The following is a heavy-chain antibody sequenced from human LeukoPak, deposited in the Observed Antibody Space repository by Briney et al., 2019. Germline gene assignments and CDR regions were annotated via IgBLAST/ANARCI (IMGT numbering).Heavy chain of an antibody. D-gene: IGHD3-22*01. V-gene: IGHV3-30*02. CDR1: GFTVSTYG. Sequence: GGPLRLSCAAFGFTVSTYGMHWVRQAPGKGLEWVAFIRSDGSNKYYADSVKGRFTISRDNSKSTLSLQMDTLRSEDTALYYCAKDLYLSGFYPTSLDCWGQGTLVTVSS. J-gene: IGHJ4*02. CDR2: IRSDGSNK. CDR3: AKDLYLSGFYPTSLDC.